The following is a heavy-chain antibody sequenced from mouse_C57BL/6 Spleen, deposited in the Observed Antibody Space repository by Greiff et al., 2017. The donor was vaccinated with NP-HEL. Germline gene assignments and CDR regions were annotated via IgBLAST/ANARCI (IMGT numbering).Heavy chain of an antibody. CDR1: GFSLTSYG. J-gene: IGHJ4*01. V-gene: IGHV2-5*01. CDR2: IWRGGST. D-gene: IGHD4-1*01. Sequence: VQRVESGPGLVQPSQSLSITCTVSGFSLTSYGVHWVRQSPGKGLEWLGVIWRGGSTDYNAAFMSRLSITKDNSKSQVFFKMTSLQADDTAIYYCAKTHSLTASYAMDYWGQGTSVTVSS. CDR3: AKTHSLTASYAMDY.